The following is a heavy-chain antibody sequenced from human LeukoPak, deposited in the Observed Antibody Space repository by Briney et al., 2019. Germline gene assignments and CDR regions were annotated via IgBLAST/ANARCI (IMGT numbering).Heavy chain of an antibody. CDR2: ISSYNGNT. Sequence: ASVKFSCKASGYTFTSYGISWVRQAPGQGLEWMGCISSYNGNTDYAQKLQGRVTMTTDTSTSTAYMELRSLRSDDTAVYYCARDSLRFGAPRFDYWGQGTLVTVSS. CDR3: ARDSLRFGAPRFDY. D-gene: IGHD3-10*01. CDR1: GYTFTSYG. J-gene: IGHJ4*02. V-gene: IGHV1-18*04.